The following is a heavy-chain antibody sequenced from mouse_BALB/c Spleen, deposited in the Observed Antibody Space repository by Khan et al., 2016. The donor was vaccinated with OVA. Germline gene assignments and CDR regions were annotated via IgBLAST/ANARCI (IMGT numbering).Heavy chain of an antibody. D-gene: IGHD2-10*01. CDR3: ARAYYCNYREAMDY. CDR2: IWGDGNT. V-gene: IGHV2-6-7*01. Sequence: QVQLKQSGPGLVAPSQSLSITCTVSGFSLTGYGVNWVRQPPGKGLEWLGMIWGDGNTDYNSALKSRLSISKDNSKSQVFLKMNRLQTDDTARYYCARAYYCNYREAMDYWGQGTSVTVSS. J-gene: IGHJ4*01. CDR1: GFSLTGYG.